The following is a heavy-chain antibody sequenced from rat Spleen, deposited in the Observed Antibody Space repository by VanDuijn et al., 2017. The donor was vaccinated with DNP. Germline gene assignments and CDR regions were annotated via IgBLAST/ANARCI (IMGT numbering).Heavy chain of an antibody. J-gene: IGHJ2*01. CDR1: GINFNDYW. CDR3: ARGTNDGGYKAAYHFDN. D-gene: IGHD1-11*01. Sequence: EVKLVESGGGLVQPGRSLKLSCAASGINFNDYWMGWVRQAPGKGLEWIGQINKDSSSINYPPSLKDKFTIFRDNAQDTLYLQMSKLGSEDTATYYCARGTNDGGYKAAYHFDNWGQGVMVTVSS. V-gene: IGHV4-2*01. CDR2: INKDSSSI.